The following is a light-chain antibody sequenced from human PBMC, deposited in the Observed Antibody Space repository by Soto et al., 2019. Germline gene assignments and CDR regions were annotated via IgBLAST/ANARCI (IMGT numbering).Light chain of an antibody. Sequence: EIVLMQSPGTLSLSPGERATLSCRASQSVTNNYLAWYQQKPGQAPRLLIYGASSRATGVPDRFSGSGSGTDCTLTITRLEPEDFAVYYCQQYGISPLMYTFGQGTKLGVK. CDR1: QSVTNNY. CDR3: QQYGISPLMYT. CDR2: GAS. J-gene: IGKJ2*01. V-gene: IGKV3-20*01.